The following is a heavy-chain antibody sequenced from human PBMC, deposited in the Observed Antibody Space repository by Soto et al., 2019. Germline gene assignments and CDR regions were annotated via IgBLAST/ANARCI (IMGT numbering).Heavy chain of an antibody. V-gene: IGHV3-30*03. CDR3: ACDLRRIAAANTKFSTFGRYFDL. J-gene: IGHJ2*01. Sequence: QVQLVESGGGAVQPGRSLTLSCAASGFRFSAFGMHWVRQAPGKGLEWAAVVSNDGRSEHYADSVQGRFTISRDNSKNTLSLQVNGLRPDYTALYYCACDLRRIAAANTKFSTFGRYFDLWDRGPQVLVSS. D-gene: IGHD6-25*01. CDR1: GFRFSAFG. CDR2: VSNDGRSE.